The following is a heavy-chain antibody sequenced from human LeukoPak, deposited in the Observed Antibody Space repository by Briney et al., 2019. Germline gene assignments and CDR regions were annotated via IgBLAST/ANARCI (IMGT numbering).Heavy chain of an antibody. V-gene: IGHV3-23*01. J-gene: IGHJ4*02. CDR1: GFTFSSYA. D-gene: IGHD6-13*01. Sequence: GGSLRLSCAASGFTFSSYAMSWVRQAPGKGLEWVSVISESGGDTYYADSVKGRFTISRDNSKNTLYLQMNSLRVEDTAVYYCARGPRILAAGSYYFDYWGQGSLVTVSS. CDR3: ARGPRILAAGSYYFDY. CDR2: ISESGGDT.